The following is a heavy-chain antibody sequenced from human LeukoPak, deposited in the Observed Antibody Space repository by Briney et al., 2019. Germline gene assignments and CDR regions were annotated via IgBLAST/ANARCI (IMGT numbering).Heavy chain of an antibody. V-gene: IGHV4-34*01. Sequence: SETLSLTCAVYGGSFSGYYWSWIRQPPGKGLEWLGEINHSGSTNYNPSLKSRVTISVDTSKNQFSMKLSSVTAADTAAYYCARVGDYYDSSGHNDAFDIWGQGTMVTVSS. D-gene: IGHD3-22*01. CDR3: ARVGDYYDSSGHNDAFDI. CDR1: GGSFSGYY. CDR2: INHSGST. J-gene: IGHJ3*02.